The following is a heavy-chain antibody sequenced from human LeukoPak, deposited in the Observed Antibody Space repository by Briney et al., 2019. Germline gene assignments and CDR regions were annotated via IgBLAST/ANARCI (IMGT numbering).Heavy chain of an antibody. Sequence: SETLSLTRAVYGGSFSGYYWSWIRQPPGKGLEWIGEINHSGSTNYNPSLKSRVTISVDTAKNQFSLKLSSVTAADTAVYYCARGKPTPADDAFDIWGQGTMVTVSS. V-gene: IGHV4-34*01. J-gene: IGHJ3*02. CDR2: INHSGST. CDR1: GGSFSGYY. CDR3: ARGKPTPADDAFDI.